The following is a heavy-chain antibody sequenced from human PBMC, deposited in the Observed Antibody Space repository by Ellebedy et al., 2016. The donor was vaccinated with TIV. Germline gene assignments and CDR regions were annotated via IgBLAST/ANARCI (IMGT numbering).Heavy chain of an antibody. J-gene: IGHJ6*02. CDR1: GFIFSSYS. D-gene: IGHD1-26*01. V-gene: IGHV3-21*06. CDR2: ISSGSSFI. Sequence: PGGSLRLSCAASGFIFSSYSMNWVRQAPGKGLEWVSSISSGSSFIYYADSVKGRFSISRDNAHNSLYLQMNSLRVEDTAVYYCARREWELGMDVWGQGTTVTVSS. CDR3: ARREWELGMDV.